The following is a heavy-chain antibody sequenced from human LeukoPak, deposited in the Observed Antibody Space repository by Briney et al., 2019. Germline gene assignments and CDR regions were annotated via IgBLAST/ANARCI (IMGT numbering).Heavy chain of an antibody. D-gene: IGHD1-1*01. CDR3: ARHLDYYYYYMDV. CDR1: GGSISSSSYY. Sequence: PSETLSLTCPVSGGSISSSSYYWGWIRQPPGKGLEWIGSIYYSGSTYYNPALKSRVTISVDTSKNQFSLKLSSVTAADTAVYYCARHLDYYYYYMDVWGKGTTVTVSS. J-gene: IGHJ6*03. V-gene: IGHV4-39*01. CDR2: IYYSGST.